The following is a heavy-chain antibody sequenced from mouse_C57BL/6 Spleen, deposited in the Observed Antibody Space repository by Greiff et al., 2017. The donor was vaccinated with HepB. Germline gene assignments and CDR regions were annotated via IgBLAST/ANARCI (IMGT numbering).Heavy chain of an antibody. D-gene: IGHD2-5*01. Sequence: QVHVKQPGTELVKPGASVKLSCKASGYTFTSYWMHWVKQRPGQGLEWIGNINPSNGGTNYNEKFKSKATLTVDKSSSTAYMQLSSLTSEDSAVYYCARGDYSNSWYFDVWGTGTTVTVSS. J-gene: IGHJ1*03. CDR1: GYTFTSYW. CDR3: ARGDYSNSWYFDV. V-gene: IGHV1-53*01. CDR2: INPSNGGT.